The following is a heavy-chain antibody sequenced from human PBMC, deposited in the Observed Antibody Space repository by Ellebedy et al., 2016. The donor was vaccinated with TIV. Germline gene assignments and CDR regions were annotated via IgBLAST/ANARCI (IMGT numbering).Heavy chain of an antibody. CDR2: INAGNGNT. CDR1: GYTFTSYA. V-gene: IGHV1-3*01. CDR3: ARDLPDYDYVWGSYRPHLTTRNDAFDI. D-gene: IGHD3-16*02. J-gene: IGHJ3*02. Sequence: ASVKVSCKASGYTFTSYAMHWVRQAPGQRLEWMGWINAGNGNTKYSQKFQGRVTITRDTSAGTAYMELSSLRSEDTAVYYCARDLPDYDYVWGSYRPHLTTRNDAFDIWGQGTMVTVSS.